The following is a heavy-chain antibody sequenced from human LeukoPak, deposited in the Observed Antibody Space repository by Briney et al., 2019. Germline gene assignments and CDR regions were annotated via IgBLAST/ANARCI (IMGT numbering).Heavy chain of an antibody. V-gene: IGHV1-18*04. CDR1: GYTFTSYG. J-gene: IGHJ4*02. CDR2: ISAYNGNT. CDR3: ARGGRASIAAAGPRDY. Sequence: ASVKVSCKASGYTFTSYGISWVRQAPGQGPEWMGWISAYNGNTNYAQELQGRVTMTTDTSTSTAYMELRSLRSDDTAVYYCARGGRASIAAAGPRDYWGQGTLVTVSS. D-gene: IGHD6-13*01.